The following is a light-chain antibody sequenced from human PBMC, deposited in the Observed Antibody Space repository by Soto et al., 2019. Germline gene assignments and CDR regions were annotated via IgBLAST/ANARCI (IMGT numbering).Light chain of an antibody. CDR1: QSIGNW. CDR3: QLYNNYAWA. Sequence: DIQMTQSPSTLSTSVGDRVTITCRASQSIGNWLAWYQQKPGKAPKLLVYMASTLQNGVPSRFSGSGSGTEFTLTISSLQPDDFATYYCQLYNNYAWAFGQGTRVEIK. J-gene: IGKJ1*01. V-gene: IGKV1-5*03. CDR2: MAS.